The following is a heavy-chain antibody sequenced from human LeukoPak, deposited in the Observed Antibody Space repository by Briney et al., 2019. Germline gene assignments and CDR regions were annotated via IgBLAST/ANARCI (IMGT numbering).Heavy chain of an antibody. V-gene: IGHV3-21*01. CDR3: ARDPGYSYGPGYFQH. CDR2: ISSSSSYI. CDR1: GFTFSSYS. Sequence: GGSLRLSCAASGFTFSSYSMNWVRQAPGKGLEWVSSISSSSSYIYYADSVKGRFTISRDNAKNSLYLQMNSLRAEDTAVYYCARDPGYSYGPGYFQHWGQGTLVTVSS. J-gene: IGHJ1*01. D-gene: IGHD5-18*01.